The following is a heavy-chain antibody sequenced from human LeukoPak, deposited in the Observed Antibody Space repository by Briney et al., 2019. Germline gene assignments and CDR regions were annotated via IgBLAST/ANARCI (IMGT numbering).Heavy chain of an antibody. Sequence: GGSLRLSCAASGFIFSSYSMNWVRQAPGKGLEWVSIISSSSSYIYYADSVKGRFTISRDNANNSLYLQMNSLRAEDTAVYNCASVEVYDYVWGSYRSDAFDIWGQGTMVTVSS. CDR3: ASVEVYDYVWGSYRSDAFDI. V-gene: IGHV3-21*01. CDR2: ISSSSSYI. CDR1: GFIFSSYS. D-gene: IGHD3-16*02. J-gene: IGHJ3*02.